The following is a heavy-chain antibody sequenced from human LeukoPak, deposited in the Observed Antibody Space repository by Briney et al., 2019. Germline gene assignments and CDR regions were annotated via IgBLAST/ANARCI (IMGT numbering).Heavy chain of an antibody. CDR2: IFHSGSV. CDR3: ARVVASTSIDS. CDR1: GYSISSDYF. J-gene: IGHJ4*02. D-gene: IGHD2-15*01. V-gene: IGHV4-38-2*02. Sequence: SETLSLTCTVSGYSISSDYFWGWIRQPPGKGPEWIGSIFHSGSVYYNPSLQSRVTISVDTSTNRFSLKLTSVTAADTALYYCARVVASTSIDSWGQGTLVTVSS.